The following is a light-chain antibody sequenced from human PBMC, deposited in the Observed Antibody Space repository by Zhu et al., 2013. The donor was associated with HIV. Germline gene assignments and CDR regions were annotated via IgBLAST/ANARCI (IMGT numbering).Light chain of an antibody. V-gene: IGKV1-5*01. CDR3: QQYISYWT. J-gene: IGKJ1*01. CDR1: QDISTF. Sequence: DIQMTQSPSSLSTSVGDRVTITCQASQDISTFLNWYQQKPGKAPKLLIYAASSVDSGVPSRFSGSGSGTEFTLTISSLQPDDFASYFCQQYISYWTFGQGTKVEMK. CDR2: AAS.